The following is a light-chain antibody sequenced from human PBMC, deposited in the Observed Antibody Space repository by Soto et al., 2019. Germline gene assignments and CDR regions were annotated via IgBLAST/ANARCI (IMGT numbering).Light chain of an antibody. CDR1: QSVSSSY. V-gene: IGKV3-20*01. J-gene: IGKJ1*01. CDR2: GAS. CDR3: QQYGSSPPSWT. Sequence: ETVLTQSPGTLSLSPGERATLSCRASQSVSSSYLAWYQQKPGQAPRLLIYGASSRATGIPDRFSGSGSGKDFTLTISRLEPEDFAVYYCQQYGSSPPSWTFGQGTKVEIK.